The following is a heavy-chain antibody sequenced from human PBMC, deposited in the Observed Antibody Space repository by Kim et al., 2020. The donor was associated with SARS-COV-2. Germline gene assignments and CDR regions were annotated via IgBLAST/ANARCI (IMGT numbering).Heavy chain of an antibody. Sequence: GGSLRLSCAASGFTFTDFAMHWVRQAPGKGLDWVALIWYDGTKTFYSESVKGRFTISRDTSNNTLFLQMSNMGADDTGRYFCLKDLYASGAYCGSWGLGT. CDR1: GFTFTDFA. D-gene: IGHD3-10*01. CDR3: LKDLYASGAYCGS. J-gene: IGHJ5*02. CDR2: IWYDGTKT. V-gene: IGHV3-33*06.